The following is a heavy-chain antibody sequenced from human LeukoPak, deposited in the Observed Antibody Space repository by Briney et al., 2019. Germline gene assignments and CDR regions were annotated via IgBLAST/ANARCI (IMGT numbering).Heavy chain of an antibody. Sequence: GGSLRLSCAASGFTFSSYWMSWVRQAPGKGLEWVANIKQDGSEKYYVDSVKGRFTISRDNAKNSLYLQMNSLRAEDTAVYYCARDAGLSVMAISDYWGQGTLVTVSS. J-gene: IGHJ4*02. CDR3: ARDAGLSVMAISDY. V-gene: IGHV3-7*01. CDR1: GFTFSSYW. D-gene: IGHD2-8*01. CDR2: IKQDGSEK.